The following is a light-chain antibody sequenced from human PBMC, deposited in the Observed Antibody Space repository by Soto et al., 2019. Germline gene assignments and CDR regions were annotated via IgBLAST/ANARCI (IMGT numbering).Light chain of an antibody. J-gene: IGKJ1*01. CDR3: KQYNTHSRT. Sequence: DSPMTQSRSTLSATVGDRGTITCRAMHSISSWLAWCQQKPWEAPSLLIGESSRVESWVPSRFSGSGSGTEFPLTISILQQDYFTTYCQKQYNTHSRTFGQGTKLDIK. CDR1: HSISSW. CDR2: ESS. V-gene: IGKV1-5*03.